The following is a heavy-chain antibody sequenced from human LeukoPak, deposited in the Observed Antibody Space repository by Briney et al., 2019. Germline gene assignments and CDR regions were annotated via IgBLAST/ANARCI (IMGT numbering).Heavy chain of an antibody. V-gene: IGHV3-23*01. Sequence: PGGSLRLSCAASGFTFSSYGMSWVRQAPGKGLEWVSAISDVGGSTYYADSVKGRFTISRDNSKNTLYLQMNSLRAEDTAVYYCAKGSGQGGRTAMVSHFDYWGQGTLVTVSS. J-gene: IGHJ4*02. D-gene: IGHD5-18*01. CDR3: AKGSGQGGRTAMVSHFDY. CDR1: GFTFSSYG. CDR2: ISDVGGST.